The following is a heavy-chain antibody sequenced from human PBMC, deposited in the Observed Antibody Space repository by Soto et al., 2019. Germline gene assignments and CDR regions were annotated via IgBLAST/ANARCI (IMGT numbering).Heavy chain of an antibody. Sequence: EGSLRLSCAASGFTFSSYEMNWVRQAPGKGLEWVSYISSSGSTIYYADSVKGRFTISRDNAKNSLYLQMNSLRAEDTAVYYCARINNYYDSSGYYPDYWGQGTLVTAPQ. D-gene: IGHD3-22*01. V-gene: IGHV3-48*03. CDR2: ISSSGSTI. CDR1: GFTFSSYE. J-gene: IGHJ4*02. CDR3: ARINNYYDSSGYYPDY.